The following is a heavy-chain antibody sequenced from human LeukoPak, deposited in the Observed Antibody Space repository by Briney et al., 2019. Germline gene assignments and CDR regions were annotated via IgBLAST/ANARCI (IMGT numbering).Heavy chain of an antibody. V-gene: IGHV4-59*01. CDR3: ARVGIGSFGY. Sequence: SETLSLTCTVSGGAISTYYWSWIRQPPGKGLEWIGYIYHSGNTNCNPSLKSRVTISVDTSKNKFSLKLSSVTAADTAVYFCARVGIGSFGYWGQGTLVTVSS. J-gene: IGHJ4*02. CDR1: GGAISTYY. D-gene: IGHD6-19*01. CDR2: IYHSGNT.